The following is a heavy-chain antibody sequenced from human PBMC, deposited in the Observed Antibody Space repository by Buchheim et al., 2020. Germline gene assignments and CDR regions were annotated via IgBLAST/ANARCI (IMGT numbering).Heavy chain of an antibody. CDR2: ISGSGDSR. D-gene: IGHD5-18*01. CDR3: AKLGLQLWVTLGY. J-gene: IGHJ4*02. CDR1: GFTFTSYG. Sequence: EVQLLESGGGLVQPGGSLRLSCPASGFTFTSYGMIWVRQAPGKGLEWVSTISGSGDSRYYANSVRGRFTISRDNSKNTLYLQMNNLRGEDTAVYYCAKLGLQLWVTLGYWGLGSL. V-gene: IGHV3-23*01.